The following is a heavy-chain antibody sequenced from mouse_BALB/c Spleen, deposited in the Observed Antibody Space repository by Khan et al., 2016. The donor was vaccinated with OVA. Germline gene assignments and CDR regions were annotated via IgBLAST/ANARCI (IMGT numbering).Heavy chain of an antibody. CDR1: GFSLTSYS. J-gene: IGHJ3*01. V-gene: IGHV2-2*02. Sequence: QVQLKQSGPGLVQPSQSLSITCTVSGFSLTSYSIHWVRQSPGKGLEWLGVIWSGGSTDYNAAFISRLSIRKDNSKSQVFFKMNSLQVNDTAIYYCTRRVYYYGRGAWFAYWGQGTLVTVSA. CDR2: IWSGGST. D-gene: IGHD1-1*01. CDR3: TRRVYYYGRGAWFAY.